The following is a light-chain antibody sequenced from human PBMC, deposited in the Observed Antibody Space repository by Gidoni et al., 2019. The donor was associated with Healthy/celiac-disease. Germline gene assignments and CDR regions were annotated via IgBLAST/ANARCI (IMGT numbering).Light chain of an antibody. Sequence: SPTPLSVSPGATATPSCRSSQSVSSNVAWYQQTPRQAPRLLIYAASTRTTGIPAMFSGSGSGTEFTLTISSLQSEDFAVYYCQQYNNWPSFXGXTKVEIK. CDR3: QQYNNWPS. CDR1: QSVSSN. V-gene: IGKV3D-15*01. CDR2: AAS. J-gene: IGKJ4*01.